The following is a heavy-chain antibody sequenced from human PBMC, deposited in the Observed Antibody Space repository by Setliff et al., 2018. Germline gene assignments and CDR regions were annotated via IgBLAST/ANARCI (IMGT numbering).Heavy chain of an antibody. CDR3: ARSVAAAGSAFDI. Sequence: ASVKVSCKPSGYGFMSYGVSWVRQAPGQGLEWMGWISPYNGDTDYAQQFQGRVTMTADTSTNTAYMELRSLRSDDTAVYYCARSVAAAGSAFDIWGQGTMVTVSS. D-gene: IGHD6-13*01. CDR1: GYGFMSYG. CDR2: ISPYNGDT. J-gene: IGHJ3*02. V-gene: IGHV1-18*01.